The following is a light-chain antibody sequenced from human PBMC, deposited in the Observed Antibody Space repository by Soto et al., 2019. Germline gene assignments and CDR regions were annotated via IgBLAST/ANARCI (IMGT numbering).Light chain of an antibody. CDR2: SNN. CDR3: ATWDDSLNGYV. CDR1: NSNIGSNA. V-gene: IGLV1-44*01. J-gene: IGLJ1*01. Sequence: QSALTQPPSASGTPGQRVTISCSGSNSNIGSNAVNWYQQFPGTAPKLLIYSNNQRPSGVPDRFSGSKSGTSASLAISGLQSGDEADYYCATWDDSLNGYVFGTGTKLTVL.